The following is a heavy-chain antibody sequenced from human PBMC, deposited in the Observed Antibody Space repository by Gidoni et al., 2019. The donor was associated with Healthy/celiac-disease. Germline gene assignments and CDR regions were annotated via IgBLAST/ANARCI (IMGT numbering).Heavy chain of an antibody. J-gene: IGHJ3*02. V-gene: IGHV5-10-1*01. CDR1: GYSFTSYW. D-gene: IGHD3-22*01. Sequence: EVKLVQSGAEVKKPGESLRISCKGSGYSFTSYWISWVRQMPGKGLEWMGRIDPSDSYTNYSPSFQGHFTISADKSISTAYLQWSSLKASDTAMYYCARHRGYYDSSGRDDAFDIWGQGTMVTVSS. CDR3: ARHRGYYDSSGRDDAFDI. CDR2: IDPSDSYT.